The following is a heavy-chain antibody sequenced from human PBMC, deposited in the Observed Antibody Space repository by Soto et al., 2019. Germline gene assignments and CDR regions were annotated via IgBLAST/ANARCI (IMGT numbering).Heavy chain of an antibody. V-gene: IGHV4-31*03. Sequence: SETLSLTCTVSGDSISGGGYYWSWIRQHPGKGLQWIGFTSDSGTTYYNPSLASRVTISVDTSRNQFSLNLNSVTAADTAVYYCAKDPLYGWFDPWGQGTLVTVSS. CDR3: AKDPLYGWFDP. J-gene: IGHJ5*02. CDR1: GDSISGGGYY. CDR2: TSDSGTT. D-gene: IGHD2-2*02.